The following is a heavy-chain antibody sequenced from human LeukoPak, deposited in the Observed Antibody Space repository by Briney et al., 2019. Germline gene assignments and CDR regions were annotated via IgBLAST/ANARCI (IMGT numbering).Heavy chain of an antibody. CDR1: GYSFTSYW. CDR2: IYPGDSDT. V-gene: IGHV5-51*01. Sequence: GESLQISCKGSGYSFTSYWIGWVRPMPGKGLEWMGIIYPGDSDTRYSASFQGQVTISADTFISTAYLQWSSLKASDTAMYYCARLGREMATIPDFDYWGQGTLVTVSS. D-gene: IGHD5-24*01. CDR3: ARLGREMATIPDFDY. J-gene: IGHJ4*02.